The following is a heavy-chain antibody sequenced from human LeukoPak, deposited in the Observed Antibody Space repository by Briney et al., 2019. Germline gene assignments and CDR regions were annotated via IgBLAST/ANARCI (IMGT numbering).Heavy chain of an antibody. J-gene: IGHJ4*02. D-gene: IGHD3-9*01. CDR1: GGSISSYY. V-gene: IGHV4-59*01. Sequence: ETLSLTCTVSGGSISSYYWSWIRQPPGKGLEWIGYIYYSGSTNYNPSLKSRVTISVDTSKNQFSLKLSSVTAADTAVYYCARDRYDILTGFRFDYWGQGTLVTVSS. CDR2: IYYSGST. CDR3: ARDRYDILTGFRFDY.